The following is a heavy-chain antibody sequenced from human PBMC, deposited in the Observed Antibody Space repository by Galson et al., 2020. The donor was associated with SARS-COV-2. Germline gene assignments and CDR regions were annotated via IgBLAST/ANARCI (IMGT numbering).Heavy chain of an antibody. CDR3: AKSRGELLDY. Sequence: NSGGSLRLSCAGSGFTFSNYALSWVRQAPGTGLEWVSSISRNRSYIHYADSVKGRFTISRDNAKSSLFLQMNSLRADDTAVYYCAKSRGELLDYWGQGTLVTVSS. D-gene: IGHD1-26*01. CDR1: GFTFSNYA. J-gene: IGHJ4*02. CDR2: ISRNRSYI. V-gene: IGHV3-21*01.